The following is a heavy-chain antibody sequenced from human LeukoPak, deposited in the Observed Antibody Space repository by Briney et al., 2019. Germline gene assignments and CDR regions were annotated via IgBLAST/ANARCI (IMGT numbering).Heavy chain of an antibody. J-gene: IGHJ4*02. CDR1: GGSISSYY. CDR3: ARHTDSSSWLPLDY. CDR2: IDYSGGT. Sequence: SETLSLTCTVSGGSISSYYWSWIRQPPGKGLEWIGYIDYSGGTTYNPSLKSRATISVDSSKNQFSLNLRSVTAADTAVYYCARHTDSSSWLPLDYWGQGTLVTVSS. D-gene: IGHD6-13*01. V-gene: IGHV4-59*01.